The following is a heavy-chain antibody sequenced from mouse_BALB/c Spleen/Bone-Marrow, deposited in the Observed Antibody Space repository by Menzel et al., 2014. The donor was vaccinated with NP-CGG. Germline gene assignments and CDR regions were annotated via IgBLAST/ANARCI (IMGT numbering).Heavy chain of an antibody. Sequence: VKLQESGAELAKPGASVKMSCKASGYTFTSYWMHWVKQRPGQGLEWIGYINPSTGYTEYNQKFEDKATLTADKSSSTAYMQLSSLTSEDSAVYYCARQITTVDYAMDYWGQGTSVTVSS. J-gene: IGHJ4*01. CDR1: GYTFTSYW. CDR3: ARQITTVDYAMDY. D-gene: IGHD1-1*01. CDR2: INPSTGYT. V-gene: IGHV1-7*01.